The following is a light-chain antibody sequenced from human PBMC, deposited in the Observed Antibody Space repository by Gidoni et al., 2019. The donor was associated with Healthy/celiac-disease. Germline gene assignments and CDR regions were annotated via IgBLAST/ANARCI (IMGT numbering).Light chain of an antibody. CDR2: AAS. V-gene: IGKV1-8*01. Sequence: AIRMTQSPSSFSASTGDRVTITRRASQGISSYLAWYQQKPGKAPKLLIYAASTLQSGVPSRFSGSGSGTDFTLTISCLQSEDFATYYCQQYYSYPQTFGGGTKVEIK. CDR1: QGISSY. CDR3: QQYYSYPQT. J-gene: IGKJ4*01.